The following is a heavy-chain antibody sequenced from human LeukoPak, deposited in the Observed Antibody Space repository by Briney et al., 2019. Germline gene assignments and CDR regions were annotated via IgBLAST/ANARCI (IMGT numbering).Heavy chain of an antibody. Sequence: PGGSLRLSCAASGFTFSSYWMHWVRQAPGKGLVWVSGINWNGRSIGYADSVKGRFTVSRDNAKSSLYLQMNSLRAEDTALYYCARAYGKWNDVYFYAFDLWGQGTMVTVSS. CDR3: ARAYGKWNDVYFYAFDL. CDR1: GFTFSSYW. CDR2: INWNGRSI. V-gene: IGHV3-20*04. J-gene: IGHJ3*01. D-gene: IGHD1-20*01.